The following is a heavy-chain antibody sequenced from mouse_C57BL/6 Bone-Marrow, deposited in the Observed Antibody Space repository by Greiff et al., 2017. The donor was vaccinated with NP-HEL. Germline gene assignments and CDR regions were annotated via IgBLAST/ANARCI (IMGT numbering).Heavy chain of an antibody. J-gene: IGHJ2*01. CDR2: INPSNGGT. CDR3: ARKKSYYGLFDY. D-gene: IGHD1-2*01. V-gene: IGHV1-53*01. CDR1: GYTFTSYW. Sequence: QVQLQQPGTELVKPGASVKLSCKASGYTFTSYWMHWVKQRPGQGLEWIGNINPSNGGTNYNEKFKSKATLTVDKSSSTAYMQLSSLTSEDSAVDYCARKKSYYGLFDYWGQGTTLTVSS.